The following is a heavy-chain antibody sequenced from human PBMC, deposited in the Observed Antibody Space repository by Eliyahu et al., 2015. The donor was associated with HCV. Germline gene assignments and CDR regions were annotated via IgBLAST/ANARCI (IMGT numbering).Heavy chain of an antibody. CDR3: TTGPLGAVAGTPPLYYYYGMDV. D-gene: IGHD6-19*01. Sequence: EVQLVESGGGLVKPGGSLRLSCAASGFTFSNAWMSWVRQAPGKGLEWVGRIKSKTDGGTTDYAAPVKGRFTISRDDSKNTLYLQMNSLKTEDTAVYYCTTGPLGAVAGTPPLYYYYGMDVWGQGTTVTVSS. CDR2: IKSKTDGGTT. CDR1: GFTFSNAW. V-gene: IGHV3-15*01. J-gene: IGHJ6*02.